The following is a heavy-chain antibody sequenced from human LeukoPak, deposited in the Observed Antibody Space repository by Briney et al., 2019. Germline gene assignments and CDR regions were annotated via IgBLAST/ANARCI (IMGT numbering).Heavy chain of an antibody. CDR2: IIPILDIA. D-gene: IGHD6-13*01. CDR3: ARDPAATAGVAAAGSYYFDY. V-gene: IGHV1-69*04. CDR1: GGTFSSYA. Sequence: SVKVSCKASGGTFSSYAISWVRQAPAQGLEWMGRIIPILDIANYAQKFQGRVTITADKSTSTAYMELSSLRSEDTAVYYCARDPAATAGVAAAGSYYFDYWGQGTLVTVSS. J-gene: IGHJ4*02.